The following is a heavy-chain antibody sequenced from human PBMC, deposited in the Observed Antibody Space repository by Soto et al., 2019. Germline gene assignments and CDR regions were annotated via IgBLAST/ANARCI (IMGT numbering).Heavy chain of an antibody. CDR2: ISSSSSTI. CDR1: GFTFSSYS. V-gene: IGHV3-48*02. Sequence: GGSLRLSCAASGFTFSSYSMNWVRQAPGKGLEWVSYISSSSSTIYYADSVKGRFTISRDNAKNSLYLQMNSLRDEDTAVYYCAREGIQDYGDNNFDYWGQGTLVTVSS. CDR3: AREGIQDYGDNNFDY. D-gene: IGHD4-17*01. J-gene: IGHJ4*02.